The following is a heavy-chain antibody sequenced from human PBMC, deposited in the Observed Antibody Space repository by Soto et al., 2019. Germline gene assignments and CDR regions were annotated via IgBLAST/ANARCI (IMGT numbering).Heavy chain of an antibody. Sequence: QVQLVQSGAEVKKPGSSVKVSCKASGGTFSSYTISWVRQAPGQGLEWMGRIIPILGIANYAQKFQGRVTITADKSTSTAYMELSSLRSEDTAVYYCARDQKAPGGGIGYWGQGTLVTVSS. V-gene: IGHV1-69*08. CDR2: IIPILGIA. CDR1: GGTFSSYT. J-gene: IGHJ4*02. CDR3: ARDQKAPGGGIGY. D-gene: IGHD3-16*01.